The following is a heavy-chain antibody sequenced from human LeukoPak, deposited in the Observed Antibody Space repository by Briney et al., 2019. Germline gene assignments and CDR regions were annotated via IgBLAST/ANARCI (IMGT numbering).Heavy chain of an antibody. CDR2: IYYSGST. J-gene: IGHJ3*02. CDR3: ARDGGFTI. CDR1: GGSISSYY. D-gene: IGHD3-16*01. Sequence: SETLSLTCTVSGGSISSYYWSWIRQPPGKGLEWIGYIYYSGSTSYNPSLKSRVTISVDTSKNQFSLKLSSVTAADTAVYYCARDGGFTIWGQGTMVTVSS. V-gene: IGHV4-59*01.